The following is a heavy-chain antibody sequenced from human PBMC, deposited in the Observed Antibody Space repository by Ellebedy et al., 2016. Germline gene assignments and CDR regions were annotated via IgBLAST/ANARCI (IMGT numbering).Heavy chain of an antibody. CDR1: GFTFSSYG. V-gene: IGHV3-33*06. Sequence: GESLKISCAASGFTFSSYGMHWVRQAPGKGLEWVAVIWYDGSNKYYADSVKGRFTISRDNSKNTLYLQMSSLRADDTAIYYCAKDRSPTMIALDFWGQGTLVTVSS. CDR2: IWYDGSNK. D-gene: IGHD3-22*01. CDR3: AKDRSPTMIALDF. J-gene: IGHJ4*02.